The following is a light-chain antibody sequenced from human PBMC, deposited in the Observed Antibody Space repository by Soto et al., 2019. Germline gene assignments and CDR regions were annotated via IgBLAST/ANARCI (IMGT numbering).Light chain of an antibody. CDR1: QSLLHSNGYNY. CDR2: LGS. CDR3: MQPLQSWT. Sequence: DMVMTRSPLYLPVTPGEPSSISCRSIQSLLHSNGYNYLDWYLQKPGQSPQLLIYLGSNRASGVPDRFSGSGSGTDFTLKISRVEAEDVGVYYCMQPLQSWTFGQGTKVDIK. J-gene: IGKJ1*01. V-gene: IGKV2-28*01.